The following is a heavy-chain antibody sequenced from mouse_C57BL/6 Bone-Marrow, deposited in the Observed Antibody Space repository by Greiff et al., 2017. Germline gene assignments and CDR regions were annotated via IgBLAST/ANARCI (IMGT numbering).Heavy chain of an antibody. Sequence: QVQLQPGAELVKPGASVKLSCKASGYTFTSYWMHWVKQRPGQGLEWIGMIHPNSGSTNYNEKFKSKATLTVDKSSSTAYMQLSSLTSEDSAVYYCARELLRGGYYFDYWGQGTTLTVSS. CDR3: ARELLRGGYYFDY. J-gene: IGHJ2*01. CDR1: GYTFTSYW. D-gene: IGHD1-1*01. V-gene: IGHV1-64*01. CDR2: IHPNSGST.